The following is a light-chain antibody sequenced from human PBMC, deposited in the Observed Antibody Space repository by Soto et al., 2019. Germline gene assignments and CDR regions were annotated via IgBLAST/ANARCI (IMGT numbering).Light chain of an antibody. CDR3: QQYNNWPPST. CDR2: DAS. Sequence: EIVLTQSPATLSLSLGERATLSCRASRTVSNYLAWYQQKPGKAPRLLIYDASIWATGVPARFSGSGSGTEVTLTISSLQSEDVAVYYCQQYNNWPPSTFGQGTKVDIK. J-gene: IGKJ1*01. CDR1: RTVSNY. V-gene: IGKV3-15*01.